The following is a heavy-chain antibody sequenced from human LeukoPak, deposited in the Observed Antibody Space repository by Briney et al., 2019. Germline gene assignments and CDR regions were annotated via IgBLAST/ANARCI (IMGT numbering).Heavy chain of an antibody. J-gene: IGHJ6*03. CDR3: AKDPFMDV. CDR1: GFSFADAT. V-gene: IGHV3-9*01. CDR2: ISWNSGYM. Sequence: GRSLRLSCAASGFSFADATMNWVRQVPGKGLEWVSGISWNSGYMGYADSVKGRFTVSRDNAKNSLYLQMDSLRTEDTALYYCAKDPFMDVWGKGTTVTVSS.